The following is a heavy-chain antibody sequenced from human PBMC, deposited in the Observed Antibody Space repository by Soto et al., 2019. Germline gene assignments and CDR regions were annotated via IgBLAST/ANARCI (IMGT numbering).Heavy chain of an antibody. Sequence: GGSLRLSCAASGFTFSDHYMDWVRQAPGKGLERVGRITNKANSDTTEYAASVKGRFTISRDDSQNSLYLQMNSLKTEDTAVYYCAGRITIFGVVVIIWGQGTLVTVPS. V-gene: IGHV3-72*01. CDR1: GFTFSDHY. CDR2: ITNKANSDTT. J-gene: IGHJ4*02. D-gene: IGHD3-3*01. CDR3: AGRITIFGVVVII.